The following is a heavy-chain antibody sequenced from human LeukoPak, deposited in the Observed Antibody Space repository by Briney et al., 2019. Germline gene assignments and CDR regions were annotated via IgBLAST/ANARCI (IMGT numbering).Heavy chain of an antibody. CDR2: IWYDGSNK. Sequence: GGSLRLSCVASGFTFNNYAMHWVRQAPGQGLEWVAVIWYDGSNKFYADSVKGRFTISRDNSKNTLYVQMHSLRAEDTAVYYCAKCGYSGCHLIDYWGQGTLVTVSS. D-gene: IGHD5-12*01. V-gene: IGHV3-33*06. CDR3: AKCGYSGCHLIDY. CDR1: GFTFNNYA. J-gene: IGHJ4*02.